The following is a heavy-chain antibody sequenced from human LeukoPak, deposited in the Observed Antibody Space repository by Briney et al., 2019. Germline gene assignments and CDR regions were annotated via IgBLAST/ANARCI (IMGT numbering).Heavy chain of an antibody. CDR3: ARDRVVVVTAITPDYYYYGMDV. CDR1: GGSISSGGYY. D-gene: IGHD2-21*02. J-gene: IGHJ6*02. CDR2: IYYSGST. V-gene: IGHV4-31*03. Sequence: SETLSLTCTVSGGSISSGGYYWSWIRQHPGKGLEWIGYIYYSGSTYYNPSLKSRVTISVDTSKNQFSLKLSSVTAADTAVYYCARDRVVVVTAITPDYYYYGMDVWGQGTTVTVSS.